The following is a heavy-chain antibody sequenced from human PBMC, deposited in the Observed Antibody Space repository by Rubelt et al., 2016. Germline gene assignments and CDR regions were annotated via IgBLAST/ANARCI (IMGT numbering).Heavy chain of an antibody. CDR3: ARGSPGWGFKDY. CDR1: GGSISSSSYY. CDR2: IYYSGST. V-gene: IGHV4-39*07. Sequence: QLQLQESGPGLVKPSETLSLTCTVPGGSISSSSYYWGWIRQPPGKGLEWIGSIYYSGSTYYNPSLKSGVTISVDTSKNQFSLKLSSVTAADTAVDYCARGSPGWGFKDYWGQGTLVTVSS. J-gene: IGHJ4*02. D-gene: IGHD7-27*01.